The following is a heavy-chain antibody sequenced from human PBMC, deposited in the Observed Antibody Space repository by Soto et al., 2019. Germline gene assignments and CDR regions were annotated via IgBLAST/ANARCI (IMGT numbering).Heavy chain of an antibody. CDR2: ISAYNGNT. CDR3: AASPTVTQSYSYYYGMDV. Sequence: QVQLVQSGAEVKKPGASVKVSCKASGYTFTSYGISWVRQAPGQGLEWMGWISAYNGNTNYAQKLQGRVTMTTDTSTSTAYMELRSLRSDDTAVYYCAASPTVTQSYSYYYGMDVWGQGTTVTVSS. D-gene: IGHD4-17*01. V-gene: IGHV1-18*01. CDR1: GYTFTSYG. J-gene: IGHJ6*02.